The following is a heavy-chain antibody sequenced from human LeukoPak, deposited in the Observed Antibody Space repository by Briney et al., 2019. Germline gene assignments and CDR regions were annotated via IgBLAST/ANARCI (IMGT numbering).Heavy chain of an antibody. Sequence: GGPLRLSCAASGFTFSSYGMHWVRQAPGKGLEWVAFIRYDGSNKYYADSVKGRFTISRDNSKNTLYLQMNSLRAEDTAVYYCAKDLSQVRFLEWLPAYFDYWGQGTLVTVSS. CDR3: AKDLSQVRFLEWLPAYFDY. V-gene: IGHV3-30*02. D-gene: IGHD3-3*01. J-gene: IGHJ4*02. CDR1: GFTFSSYG. CDR2: IRYDGSNK.